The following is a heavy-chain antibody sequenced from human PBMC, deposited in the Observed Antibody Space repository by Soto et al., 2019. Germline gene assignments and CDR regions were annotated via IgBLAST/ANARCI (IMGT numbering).Heavy chain of an antibody. V-gene: IGHV4-59*01. D-gene: IGHD3-10*01. Sequence: SETLSLTCSVSGDSISTSYWSWIRQPAEKRPEWIGHIYYSGSTSYSPSLKSRVSISVDTSKNQFSLEVHSLTAADTAVYYCARAGTNMVQFDYWGQGTLVTVSS. CDR1: GDSISTSY. J-gene: IGHJ4*02. CDR2: IYYSGST. CDR3: ARAGTNMVQFDY.